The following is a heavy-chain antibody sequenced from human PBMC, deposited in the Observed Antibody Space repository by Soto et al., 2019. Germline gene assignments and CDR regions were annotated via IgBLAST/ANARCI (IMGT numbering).Heavy chain of an antibody. CDR3: ASLGDLTMVATLYGMDV. CDR2: INHSGST. D-gene: IGHD5-12*01. J-gene: IGHJ6*02. Sequence: SETLSLTCAVYGGSFSGYYWGWIRQPPGKGLEWIGEINHSGSTNYNPSLKSRVTISVDTSKNQFSLKLSSVTAADTAVYYCASLGDLTMVATLYGMDVWGQGTTVTVSS. V-gene: IGHV4-34*01. CDR1: GGSFSGYY.